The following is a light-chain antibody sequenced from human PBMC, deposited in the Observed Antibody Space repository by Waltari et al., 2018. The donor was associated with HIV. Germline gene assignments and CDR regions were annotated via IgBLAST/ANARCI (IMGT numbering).Light chain of an antibody. Sequence: QSALTQPAAVSGSPGPSITISCTGTPGDVDTYNYVSWYQQLPGKAPKLIIYEVSNRPSGLSNRFSGSKSGNTASLTISGLQAEDEGYYYCSSYTSRDTFVFGTGTEVTVL. J-gene: IGLJ1*01. V-gene: IGLV2-14*01. CDR3: SSYTSRDTFV. CDR1: PGDVDTYNY. CDR2: EVS.